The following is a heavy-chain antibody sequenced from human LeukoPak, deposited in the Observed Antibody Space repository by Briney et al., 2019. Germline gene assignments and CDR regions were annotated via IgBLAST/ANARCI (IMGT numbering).Heavy chain of an antibody. J-gene: IGHJ3*02. CDR3: ARQLSIRYYYDSSGYDAFDI. CDR2: IYYSGST. V-gene: IGHV4-59*08. CDR1: GGSISSYY. Sequence: SESLSLTCTVSGGSISSYYWSWIRQPPGKGLEWIGYIYYSGSTNYNPSLKSRVTISVDTSKNQFSLKLSSVTAADTAVYYCARQLSIRYYYDSSGYDAFDIWGQGTMVTVSS. D-gene: IGHD3-22*01.